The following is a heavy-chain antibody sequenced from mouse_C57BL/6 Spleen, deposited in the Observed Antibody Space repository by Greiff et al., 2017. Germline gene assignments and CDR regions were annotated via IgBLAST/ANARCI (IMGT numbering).Heavy chain of an antibody. CDR1: GYTFTDYE. CDR2: IDPETGGT. V-gene: IGHV1-15*01. J-gene: IGHJ4*01. CDR3: TRGHGNYRYAMDY. D-gene: IGHD2-1*01. Sequence: VQLQESGAELVRPGASVTLSCKASGYTFTDYEMHWVKQTPVHGLEWIGAIDPETGGTAYNQKFKGKAILTADKSSSTAYMELRSLTSEDSAVYYCTRGHGNYRYAMDYWGQGTSVTVSS.